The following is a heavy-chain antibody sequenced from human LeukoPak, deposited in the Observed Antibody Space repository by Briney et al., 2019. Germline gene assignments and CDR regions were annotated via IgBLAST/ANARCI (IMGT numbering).Heavy chain of an antibody. CDR3: ATAQPPSSWPYHYYYGLDV. D-gene: IGHD6-13*01. Sequence: ASVKVSCKASGYTFTGYYMHWVRQATGQGLEWMGWMNPNSGITNYAQQFQGRVSMTRNTSISTAYMELSNLRSEDTAVYYCATAQPPSSWPYHYYYGLDVWGLGTTVTVSS. CDR2: MNPNSGIT. V-gene: IGHV1-8*02. CDR1: GYTFTGYY. J-gene: IGHJ6*02.